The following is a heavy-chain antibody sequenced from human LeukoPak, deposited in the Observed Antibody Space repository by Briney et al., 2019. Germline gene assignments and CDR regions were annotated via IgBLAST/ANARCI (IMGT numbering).Heavy chain of an antibody. Sequence: PSQTLSLTCAISGDSVSSNIAAWNWIRPSPSRGLEWLGRTYYRSKWYNDYAVSVKSRITINPDTSKNQFSLQLNSVTPEDTAVYYCARGAGTMVRGVWYNWFDPWGQGTLVTVSS. V-gene: IGHV6-1*01. D-gene: IGHD3-10*01. J-gene: IGHJ5*02. CDR2: TYYRSKWYN. CDR3: ARGAGTMVRGVWYNWFDP. CDR1: GDSVSSNIAA.